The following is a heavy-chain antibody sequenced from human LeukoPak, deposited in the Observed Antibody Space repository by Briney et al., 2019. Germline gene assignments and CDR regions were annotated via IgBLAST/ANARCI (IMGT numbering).Heavy chain of an antibody. J-gene: IGHJ6*02. Sequence: GGSLRLSCAASGFTFSSYGMHGVRQAPGKGLEWVAVIWYDGSNKYYADSVKGRFTISRDNSKNTLYLQMNSLRAEDTAVYYCARGIVVVTASFDYYGMDVWGQGTTVTVSS. CDR1: GFTFSSYG. D-gene: IGHD2-21*02. CDR2: IWYDGSNK. CDR3: ARGIVVVTASFDYYGMDV. V-gene: IGHV3-33*01.